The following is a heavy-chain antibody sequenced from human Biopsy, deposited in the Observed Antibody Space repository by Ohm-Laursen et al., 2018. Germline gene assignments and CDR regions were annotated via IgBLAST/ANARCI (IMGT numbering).Heavy chain of an antibody. CDR3: ARGPSGVATIG. CDR2: VTTTSSYI. V-gene: IGHV3-21*01. J-gene: IGHJ4*02. Sequence: SLRLSCSAFGFDFSDYSMSWVRQAPGKGLEWVSSVTTTSSYIYYADSVKGRFTISRDNAKNSLYLQMNSLRVEDTAVYYCARGPSGVATIGRGQGTLVTVSS. CDR1: GFDFSDYS. D-gene: IGHD5-24*01.